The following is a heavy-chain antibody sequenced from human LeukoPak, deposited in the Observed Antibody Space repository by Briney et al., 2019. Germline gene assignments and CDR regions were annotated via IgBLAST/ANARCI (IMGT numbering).Heavy chain of an antibody. D-gene: IGHD1-26*01. J-gene: IGHJ4*02. Sequence: ASVKVSCKASGYTFTSYAMHWVRQAPGQRLEWMGWINAGNGNTKYSQKFQGRVTITRDTSASTAYMELSSLRSEDTAVYYCARGSGLGAPPDYWGQGTLVTVSS. CDR2: INAGNGNT. V-gene: IGHV1-3*01. CDR3: ARGSGLGAPPDY. CDR1: GYTFTSYA.